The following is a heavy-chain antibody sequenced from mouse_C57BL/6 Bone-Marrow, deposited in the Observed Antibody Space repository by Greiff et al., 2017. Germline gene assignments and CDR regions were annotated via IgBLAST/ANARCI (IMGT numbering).Heavy chain of an antibody. Sequence: QVQLQQSGAELVRPGTSVKLSCKASGYTFTSYWMHWVKQRPGQGLEWIGVIDPSDSYTNYNQKFKGKATLTVDTSSSTAYMQLSSLTSEDSAVYYCARGIYYGSSSFDYWGQGTTLTVSS. CDR3: ARGIYYGSSSFDY. D-gene: IGHD1-1*01. V-gene: IGHV1-59*01. CDR1: GYTFTSYW. CDR2: IDPSDSYT. J-gene: IGHJ2*01.